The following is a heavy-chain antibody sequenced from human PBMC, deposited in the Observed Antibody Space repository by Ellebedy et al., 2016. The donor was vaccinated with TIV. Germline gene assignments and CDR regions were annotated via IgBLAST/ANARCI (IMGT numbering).Heavy chain of an antibody. V-gene: IGHV3-23*01. CDR2: ISSTGDAT. J-gene: IGHJ4*02. Sequence: GGSLRLXXAASGFIFTDCAMAWVRQAPGKGLEWISSISSTGDATPYADSVKGRFTISRDNSKNTLYLQMNSLRVEHTAVFYCASLESYGFDQWGQGTLVTVSS. D-gene: IGHD3-16*01. CDR1: GFIFTDCA. CDR3: ASLESYGFDQ.